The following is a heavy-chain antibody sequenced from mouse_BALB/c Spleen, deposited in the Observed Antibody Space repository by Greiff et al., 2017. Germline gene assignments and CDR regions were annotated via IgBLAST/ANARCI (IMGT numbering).Heavy chain of an antibody. CDR3: AREGGTTAYFDY. D-gene: IGHD1-2*01. CDR2: ISSGGST. Sequence: EVMLVESGGGLVKPGGSLKLSCAASGFTFSSYAMSWVRQTPEKRLEWVASISSGGSTYYPDSVKGRFTISRDNARNILYLQMSSLRSEDTAMYYCAREGGTTAYFDYWGQGTTLTVSS. V-gene: IGHV5-6-5*01. J-gene: IGHJ2*01. CDR1: GFTFSSYA.